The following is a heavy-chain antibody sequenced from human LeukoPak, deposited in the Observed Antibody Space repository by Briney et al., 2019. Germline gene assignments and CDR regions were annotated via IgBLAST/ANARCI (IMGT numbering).Heavy chain of an antibody. CDR3: AKDRWPYSSGGYYFVY. Sequence: GGSLRLSCAASGFTFSSYAMNWVRQAPGKGLEWVAVISYDGSNKYYTDSVKGRFTISRDNSKNTLYLQMNSLRAEDTAVYYCAKDRWPYSSGGYYFVYWGQGTLVTVSS. CDR2: ISYDGSNK. D-gene: IGHD6-19*01. V-gene: IGHV3-30-3*01. J-gene: IGHJ4*02. CDR1: GFTFSSYA.